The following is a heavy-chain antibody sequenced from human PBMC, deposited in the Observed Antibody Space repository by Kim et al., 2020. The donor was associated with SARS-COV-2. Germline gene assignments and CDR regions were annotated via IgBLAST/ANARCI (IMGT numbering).Heavy chain of an antibody. V-gene: IGHV4-59*03. CDR1: GGSISGYY. CDR2: IYYTGSA. Sequence: SETLSLTCTVSGGSISGYYWSWIRQSPGKGLEWIGYIYYTGSASYNPSLKSRVTISVDTSKNQFSLRVNSVTAADTAVYYCAGPARARQDYWGQGIQVTVSA. D-gene: IGHD6-6*01. CDR3: AGPARARQDY. J-gene: IGHJ4*02.